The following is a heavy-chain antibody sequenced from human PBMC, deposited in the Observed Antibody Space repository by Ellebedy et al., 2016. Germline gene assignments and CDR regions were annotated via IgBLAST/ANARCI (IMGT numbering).Heavy chain of an antibody. CDR1: GLTFSDCY. CDR2: ISSSGTTT. CDR3: ARDLQLVQDY. D-gene: IGHD6-6*01. J-gene: IGHJ4*02. V-gene: IGHV3-11*04. Sequence: GESLKISXAASGLTFSDCYMGWVRQAPGKGLEWISYISSSGTTTHYADSVKGRFTISRDNAKNSLYLQMNSLRAEDTAVYYCARDLQLVQDYWGQGTLVTVSS.